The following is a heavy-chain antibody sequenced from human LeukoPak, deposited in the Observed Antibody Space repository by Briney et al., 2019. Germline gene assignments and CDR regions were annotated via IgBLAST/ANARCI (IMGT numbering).Heavy chain of an antibody. CDR2: FGISGDYT. CDR1: GFTFSSYA. CDR3: AKALKVRGILNAFDV. J-gene: IGHJ3*01. D-gene: IGHD3-3*02. V-gene: IGHV3-23*01. Sequence: GGSLRLSCAASGFTFSSYAMSWVRQAPGKGLEWVSSFGISGDYTYYADSVKGRFTISRDNSKNTVYLQMSTLRAEDTAVYYCAKALKVRGILNAFDVWGQGTMVTVSS.